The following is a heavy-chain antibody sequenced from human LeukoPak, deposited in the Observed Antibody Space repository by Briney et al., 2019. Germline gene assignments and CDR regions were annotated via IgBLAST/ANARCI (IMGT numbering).Heavy chain of an antibody. CDR1: GFTVSSNY. CDR2: ISSSSSYI. CDR3: ARKPQHLGY. V-gene: IGHV3-21*01. Sequence: GGSLRLSCAASGFTVSSNYMNWVRQAPGKGLEWVSSISSSSSYIYYADSVKGRFTISRDNAKNSLYLQMNSLRAEDTAVYYCARKPQHLGYWGQGTLVTVSS. J-gene: IGHJ4*02. D-gene: IGHD6-13*01.